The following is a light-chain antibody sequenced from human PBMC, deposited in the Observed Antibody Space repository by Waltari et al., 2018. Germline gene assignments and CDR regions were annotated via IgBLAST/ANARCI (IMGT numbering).Light chain of an antibody. CDR1: QSVSRW. Sequence: EIVLTQSPGTLSLSPGERATLSCRASQSVSRWLAWYQQKPGQPPRLLLYGGSSRANGIPDRFSGSGSGTDFSLNISRLEPEDSAVYYCQKYGTLPATFGQGTKVEVK. J-gene: IGKJ1*01. CDR3: QKYGTLPAT. V-gene: IGKV3-20*01. CDR2: GGS.